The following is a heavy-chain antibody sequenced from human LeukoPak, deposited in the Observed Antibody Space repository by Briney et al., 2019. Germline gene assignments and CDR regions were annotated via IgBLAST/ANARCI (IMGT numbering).Heavy chain of an antibody. V-gene: IGHV3-7*01. CDR1: GFTFSSYW. J-gene: IGHJ4*02. CDR2: IKQDGSEK. Sequence: GGSLRLSCAASGFTFSSYWMSWVRQAPGKGLEWVANIKQDGSEKYYVDSVKGRFTISRDNAKNSLYLQMNSLRAEDTAVYYCARDKEYQLLQYYFDYWGQGTLVTVSS. D-gene: IGHD2-2*01. CDR3: ARDKEYQLLQYYFDY.